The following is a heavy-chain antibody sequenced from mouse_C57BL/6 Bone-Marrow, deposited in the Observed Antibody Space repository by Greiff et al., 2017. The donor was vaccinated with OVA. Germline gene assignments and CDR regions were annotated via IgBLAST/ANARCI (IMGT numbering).Heavy chain of an antibody. CDR2: IHPNSGST. CDR3: ARTALGYAMDY. CDR1: GYTFTSYW. V-gene: IGHV1-64*01. J-gene: IGHJ4*01. Sequence: QVHVKQPGAELVKPGASVKLSCKASGYTFTSYWMHWVKQRPGQGLEWIGMIHPNSGSTNYNEKFKSKATLTVDKSSSTAYMQLSSLTSEDSAVDYCARTALGYAMDYWGQGTSVTVSS.